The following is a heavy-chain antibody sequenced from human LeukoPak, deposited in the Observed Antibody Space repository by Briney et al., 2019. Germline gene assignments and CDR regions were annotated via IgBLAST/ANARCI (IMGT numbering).Heavy chain of an antibody. Sequence: GGSLRLSCAASGFTFSSYWMSWVRQAPGKGLEWVANIKQDGSEKYYVDSVKGRFTISRDNAKNSLYLQMNSLRAEDTAVYYCARVGCSSTSCLYPFDAFDIWGQGTMVTVSS. J-gene: IGHJ3*02. D-gene: IGHD2-2*01. CDR3: ARVGCSSTSCLYPFDAFDI. CDR2: IKQDGSEK. CDR1: GFTFSSYW. V-gene: IGHV3-7*01.